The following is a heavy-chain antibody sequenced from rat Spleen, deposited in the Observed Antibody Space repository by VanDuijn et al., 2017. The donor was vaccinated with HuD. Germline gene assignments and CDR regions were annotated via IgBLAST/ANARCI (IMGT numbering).Heavy chain of an antibody. CDR3: ARHTYGGYEAFDY. Sequence: QVQLKESGPGLVQPSQTLSLTCTVSGFSLSSYGVGWVRQPLGKGLVWMGTIWAGGTTNYNSAVQSRLSISRDTSKSQLFLKMTSLQPEDTGTYYCARHTYGGYEAFDYWGQGVMVTVSS. CDR2: IWAGGTT. CDR1: GFSLSSYG. J-gene: IGHJ2*01. D-gene: IGHD1-11*01. V-gene: IGHV2-72*01.